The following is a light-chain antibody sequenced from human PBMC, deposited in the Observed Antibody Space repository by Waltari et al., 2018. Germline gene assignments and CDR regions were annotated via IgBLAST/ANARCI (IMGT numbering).Light chain of an antibody. Sequence: DIQMTQYPSSVSASVGDRVTSTCRASQGISSGLAWYQRRPGKAPKLLIYATSSLQSGVPSRFSGSGSGADFTLTISSLQPEDFATYYCHQANSFPWMFGQGTKVEIK. CDR3: HQANSFPWM. CDR2: ATS. V-gene: IGKV1-12*01. CDR1: QGISSG. J-gene: IGKJ1*01.